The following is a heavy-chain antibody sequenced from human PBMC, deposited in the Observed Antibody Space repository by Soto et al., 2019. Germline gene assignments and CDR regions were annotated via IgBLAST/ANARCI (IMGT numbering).Heavy chain of an antibody. CDR2: IYPGDSDT. Sequence: GESMKISCKGSGYSFTSYVIGWVRQMPEKSMEWMGIIYPGDSDTRYSPSFQGQVTISADKSISTAYLQWSSLKASDTSMYYCARHRAARPGSLDAFDIWGQGTMVTVSS. CDR1: GYSFTSYV. CDR3: ARHRAARPGSLDAFDI. J-gene: IGHJ3*02. D-gene: IGHD6-6*01. V-gene: IGHV5-51*01.